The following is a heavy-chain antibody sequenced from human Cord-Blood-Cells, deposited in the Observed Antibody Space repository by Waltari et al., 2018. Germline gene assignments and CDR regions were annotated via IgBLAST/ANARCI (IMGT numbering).Heavy chain of an antibody. CDR2: IIGSGGST. V-gene: IGHV3-23*04. CDR3: AKGEGSGSYYYYYYYMDV. D-gene: IGHD3-10*01. Sequence: EVQLVESGGGLVQPGGSLRLSCAASGFTFSSYAMSWVRQAPGKGLEWVSAIIGSGGSTYYADSVKGRCTISRDNSKNTLYLQMNSLRAEDTAVYYCAKGEGSGSYYYYYYYMDVWGKGTTVTVSS. CDR1: GFTFSSYA. J-gene: IGHJ6*03.